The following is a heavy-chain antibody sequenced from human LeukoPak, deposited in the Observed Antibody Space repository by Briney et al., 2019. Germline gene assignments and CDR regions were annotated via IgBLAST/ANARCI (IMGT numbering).Heavy chain of an antibody. CDR1: GGSFSSGLYY. CDR2: IYISGST. V-gene: IGHV4-61*02. D-gene: IGHD3-22*01. J-gene: IGHJ4*02. Sequence: SQTLSLTCTASGGSFSSGLYYWTWIRQPAGKGLEWIGRIYISGSTNYDPSLKSRVTISRDTSKNEFSLKLSSVTAADTALYHCARYDSTRPRYYFDYWGQGTLVTVSS. CDR3: ARYDSTRPRYYFDY.